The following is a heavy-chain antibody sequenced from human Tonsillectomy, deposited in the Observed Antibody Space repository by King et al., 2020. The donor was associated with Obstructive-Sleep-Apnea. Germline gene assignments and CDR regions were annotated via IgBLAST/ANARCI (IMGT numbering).Heavy chain of an antibody. V-gene: IGHV3-23*04. CDR2: ISGGGFNT. CDR3: ARSYDYGYLGTFYFDY. J-gene: IGHJ4*02. CDR1: GFTFTSYA. D-gene: IGHD4-17*01. Sequence: VQLVESGGGLVQPGGSLRLSCAASGFTFTSYAMTWVRQAPGKGLEWVSTISGGGFNTYYADSVKGRFTISRDNSKNTLILHMSSLRAEDTAVYYCARSYDYGYLGTFYFDYWGQGTLVTVSS.